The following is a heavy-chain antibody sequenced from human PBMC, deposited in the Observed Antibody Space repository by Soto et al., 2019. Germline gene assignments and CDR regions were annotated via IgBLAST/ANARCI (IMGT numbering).Heavy chain of an antibody. J-gene: IGHJ6*02. V-gene: IGHV1-46*01. CDR1: GYTFTSYY. D-gene: IGHD3-22*01. CDR3: ARAGSSGATYYYYGMDV. CDR2: INPSGGST. Sequence: ASVKVSCKASGYTFTSYYMHWVRQAPGQGLEWMGMINPSGGSTSYAQKFQGRVTMTRDTSTSTVYMELSSLRSEDTAVYYCARAGSSGATYYYYGMDVWGQGTTVTVSS.